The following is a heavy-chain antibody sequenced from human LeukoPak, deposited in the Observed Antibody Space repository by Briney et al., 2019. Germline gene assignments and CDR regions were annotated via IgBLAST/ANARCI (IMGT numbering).Heavy chain of an antibody. CDR1: GGSIRSYY. Sequence: PSETLSLTCTVSGGSIRSYYWGWVRQPAGKGLEWIGRIYTTGTTDYNPSLKTRLTISIDTSKNQFSLRLTSVIAADTAVYCCARQGYTASYYFLDYWSQGTLVTVSS. CDR2: IYTTGTT. V-gene: IGHV4-4*07. D-gene: IGHD1-26*01. J-gene: IGHJ4*02. CDR3: ARQGYTASYYFLDY.